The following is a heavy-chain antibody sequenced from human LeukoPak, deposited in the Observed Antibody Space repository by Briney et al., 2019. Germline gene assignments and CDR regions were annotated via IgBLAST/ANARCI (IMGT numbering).Heavy chain of an antibody. V-gene: IGHV1-18*01. CDR2: ISAYNGNT. J-gene: IGHJ4*02. Sequence: ASVKVSCKASGYTFTSYGISWVRQAPGQGLEWMGWISAYNGNTNYAQKLQGRVTMTTDISTSTAYMELRSLRSDDTAVYYCARDPRTLTPQYFDYWGQGTLVTVSS. CDR3: ARDPRTLTPQYFDY. D-gene: IGHD1-14*01. CDR1: GYTFTSYG.